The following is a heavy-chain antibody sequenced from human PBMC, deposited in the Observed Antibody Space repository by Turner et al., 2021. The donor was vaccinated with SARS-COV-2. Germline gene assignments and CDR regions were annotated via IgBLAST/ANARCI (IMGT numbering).Heavy chain of an antibody. Sequence: QVQLVESGGGVVQPGRSLRLSCAASGFTFGNYGVHWVRQAPGKGLEWVAVRSYDGSNKYYADSVKGRFTISRDNSKNTLYLQMNSLRAEDTAVYYCAKSGGMYCSGGNCYSSYFDYWGQGTLVTVSS. J-gene: IGHJ4*02. CDR3: AKSGGMYCSGGNCYSSYFDY. CDR2: RSYDGSNK. V-gene: IGHV3-30*18. CDR1: GFTFGNYG. D-gene: IGHD2-15*01.